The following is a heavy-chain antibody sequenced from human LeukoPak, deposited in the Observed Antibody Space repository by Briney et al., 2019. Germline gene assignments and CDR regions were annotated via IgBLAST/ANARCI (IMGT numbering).Heavy chain of an antibody. V-gene: IGHV3-48*03. J-gene: IGHJ4*02. CDR2: ISSSGSTI. Sequence: GGSLRLSCAASGFTFSSYEMNWVRQAPGKGLEWVSYISSSGSTIYYADSVKGRFTISRDNAKNSLYLQMNSLRAEDTAVYYCARDKSSLGYCSGGSCYLWDYWGQGTLVTVSS. CDR3: ARDKSSLGYCSGGSCYLWDY. CDR1: GFTFSSYE. D-gene: IGHD2-15*01.